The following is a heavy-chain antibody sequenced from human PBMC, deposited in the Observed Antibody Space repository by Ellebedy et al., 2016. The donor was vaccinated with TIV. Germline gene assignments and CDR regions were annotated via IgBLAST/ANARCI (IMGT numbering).Heavy chain of an antibody. CDR1: GFTFSYYS. CDR3: ARRGNYLGDAFDI. D-gene: IGHD1-26*01. Sequence: GESLKISXAASGFTFSYYSMNWVRQAAGKGLEWISYIVGTGTTTYYADSVKGRFTISRDNSKNSLFLQMNSLRDDDTAVYYCARRGNYLGDAFDIWGQGAMVIVSS. J-gene: IGHJ3*02. V-gene: IGHV3-48*02. CDR2: IVGTGTTT.